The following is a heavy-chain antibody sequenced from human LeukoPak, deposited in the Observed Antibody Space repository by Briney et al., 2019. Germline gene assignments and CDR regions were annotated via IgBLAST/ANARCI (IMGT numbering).Heavy chain of an antibody. V-gene: IGHV3-74*01. D-gene: IGHD6-19*01. CDR2: TNNDGTNT. CDR3: MMYISGWS. Sequence: WSLSLSCAASGITVSNYWKHWVRQPPGKGLGLVSLTNNDGTNTNYPDSVKGRFSISRDNAKNTRYRQINSLRADDAAVYYCMMYISGWSWGPGTLVTVS. J-gene: IGHJ4*02. CDR1: GITVSNYW.